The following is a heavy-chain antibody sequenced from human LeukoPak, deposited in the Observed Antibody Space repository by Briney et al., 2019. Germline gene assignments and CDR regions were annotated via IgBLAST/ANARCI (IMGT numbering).Heavy chain of an antibody. D-gene: IGHD2-2*01. V-gene: IGHV4-59*08. CDR2: FYYSGST. Sequence: PSETLSLTCTVSGGSIKNYYWSWIRQPPGKGLEWIGYFYYSGSTNYDPSLKSRVTISGDTSKNQFSLKLSSVNVADTAVYYCARHPRYGYADDGFDSWGQGTMVTVSA. CDR1: GGSIKNYY. J-gene: IGHJ3*02. CDR3: ARHPRYGYADDGFDS.